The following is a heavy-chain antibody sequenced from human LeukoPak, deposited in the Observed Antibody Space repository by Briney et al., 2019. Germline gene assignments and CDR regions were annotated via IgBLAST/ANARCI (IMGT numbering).Heavy chain of an antibody. J-gene: IGHJ5*02. V-gene: IGHV4-34*01. D-gene: IGHD2-21*02. CDR2: INHSGST. Sequence: SETLSLTCAVYGGSFSGYYWSWIRQPPGKGLEWIGEINHSGSTNYNPSLKSRVTISVDTSKSQFSLKLSSVTAADTAVYYCARRIVSVPAIQEGNWLDPWGQGTLVTVSS. CDR1: GGSFSGYY. CDR3: ARRIVSVPAIQEGNWLDP.